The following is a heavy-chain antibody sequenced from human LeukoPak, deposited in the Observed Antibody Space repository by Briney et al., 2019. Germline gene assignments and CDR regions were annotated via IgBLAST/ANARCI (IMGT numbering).Heavy chain of an antibody. CDR2: IYTGGTT. Sequence: SETLSLTCSVSGDSISRTIYYGSWIRQPAGKGLEWIGRIYTGGTTNYNPSLKSRVTISVDTSKNQFSLRLNSVTAADSVVYYSARDPYSSLWGQGTLVTVSS. CDR3: ARDPYSSL. J-gene: IGHJ4*02. D-gene: IGHD2-15*01. V-gene: IGHV4-61*02. CDR1: GDSISRTIYY.